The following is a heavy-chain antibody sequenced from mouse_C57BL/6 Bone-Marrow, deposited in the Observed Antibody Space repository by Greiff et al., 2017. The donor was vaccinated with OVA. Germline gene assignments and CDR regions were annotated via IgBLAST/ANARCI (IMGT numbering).Heavy chain of an antibody. Sequence: QVHVKQPGAELVKPGASVKLSCKASGYTFTSYWMHWVKQRPGQGLEWIGMIHPNSGSTNYNEKFKSKATLTVDKSSSTAYMQLSSLTSEDSAVYYCASFFTARATSGVYYAMDYWGQGTSVTVSS. J-gene: IGHJ4*01. V-gene: IGHV1-64*01. CDR3: ASFFTARATSGVYYAMDY. CDR1: GYTFTSYW. D-gene: IGHD3-1*01. CDR2: IHPNSGST.